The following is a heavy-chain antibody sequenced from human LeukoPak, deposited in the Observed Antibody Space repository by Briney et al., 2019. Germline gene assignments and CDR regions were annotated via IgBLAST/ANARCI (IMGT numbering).Heavy chain of an antibody. Sequence: GGSLRLSCAASGFTVSSNYMSWVRQAPGKGLEWVSSISTSSSYIYYADSVKGRFTISRDNAKNSLYLQMNSLRAEDTAVYYCARDYMVRGVTYYYGMDVWGQGTTVTVSS. J-gene: IGHJ6*02. D-gene: IGHD3-10*01. CDR2: ISTSSSYI. CDR3: ARDYMVRGVTYYYGMDV. V-gene: IGHV3-21*01. CDR1: GFTVSSNY.